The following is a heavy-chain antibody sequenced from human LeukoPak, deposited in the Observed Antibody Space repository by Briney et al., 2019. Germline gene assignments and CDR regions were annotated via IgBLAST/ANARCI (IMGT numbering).Heavy chain of an antibody. D-gene: IGHD6-25*01. J-gene: IGHJ4*02. CDR3: TTGRAAADYRTSYLDH. Sequence: ASVKVSCKASGYTFTSYDINWVRQATGQGLEWMGWMNPNSGNTGYAQKFQGRVTITRNTSISTAYMELSSLRSEDTAVYYCTTGRAAADYRTSYLDHWGQGTLVTVSS. CDR2: MNPNSGNT. V-gene: IGHV1-8*03. CDR1: GYTFTSYD.